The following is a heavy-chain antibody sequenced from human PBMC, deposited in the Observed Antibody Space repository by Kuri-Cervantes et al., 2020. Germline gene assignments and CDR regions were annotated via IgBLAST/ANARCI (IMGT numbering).Heavy chain of an antibody. CDR2: INHSGST. V-gene: IGHV4-4*02. CDR3: ARGGYSSSWYISGNKNWFDP. CDR1: GGSISSSDW. J-gene: IGHJ5*02. D-gene: IGHD6-13*01. Sequence: GSLRLSCTVSGGSISSSDWWSLVRQPPGKGLELIGKINHSGSTNYNPSLKSRVTISVDTSKNQLSLKLSSVTAADTAVYYCARGGYSSSWYISGNKNWFDPWGQGTLVTVSS.